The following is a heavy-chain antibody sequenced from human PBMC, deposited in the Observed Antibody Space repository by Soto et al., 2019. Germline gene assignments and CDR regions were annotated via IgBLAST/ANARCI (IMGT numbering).Heavy chain of an antibody. Sequence: PGGSLRLSCAASGFTFSSYVMHWVRQAPGKGLEWVAVISYDGSNKCYADSVKGRFTISRDNSKNTLYLQMNSLRAEDTAVYYCVRDDVGVGIDYWGLGTLVTVSS. J-gene: IGHJ4*02. D-gene: IGHD1-26*01. CDR3: VRDDVGVGIDY. CDR2: ISYDGSNK. CDR1: GFTFSSYV. V-gene: IGHV3-30*03.